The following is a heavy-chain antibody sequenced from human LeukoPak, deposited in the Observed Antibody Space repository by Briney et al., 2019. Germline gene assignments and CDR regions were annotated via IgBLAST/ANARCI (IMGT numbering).Heavy chain of an antibody. Sequence: MTSETLSLTCAVYGVSFSGYYWSWIRQPPGKGLEWIGEINHSGSTNYNPSLKSRVTISVDTSKNQFSLKLSSVTAADTAVYYCASIAARPWVPQRFDYWGQGTLVTVSS. J-gene: IGHJ4*02. D-gene: IGHD6-6*01. CDR2: INHSGST. CDR3: ASIAARPWVPQRFDY. V-gene: IGHV4-34*01. CDR1: GVSFSGYY.